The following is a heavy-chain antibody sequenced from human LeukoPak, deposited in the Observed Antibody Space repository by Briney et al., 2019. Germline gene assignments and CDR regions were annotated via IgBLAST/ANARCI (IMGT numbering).Heavy chain of an antibody. D-gene: IGHD2-15*01. V-gene: IGHV3-15*01. CDR3: TTVLEVVVGIDY. CDR1: GFTFSNAW. CDR2: IKSKTDGGTT. J-gene: IGHJ4*02. Sequence: GGSLRLSCAASGFTFSNAWMSWVRQAPGKGLEWVGRIKSKTDGGTTDYAAPVKGRFTISRDDSKNTLYLQMNSLKTEDTAVFYCTTVLEVVVGIDYWGQGTLVTVSS.